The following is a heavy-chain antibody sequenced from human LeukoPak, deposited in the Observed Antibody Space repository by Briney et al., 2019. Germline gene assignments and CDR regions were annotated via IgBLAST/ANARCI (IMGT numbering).Heavy chain of an antibody. Sequence: GGSLRLSCAASGFTFGSYGMHWVRQAPGKGVEWVAVIWYDGSNKYYADSVKGRFTISRDNSKNTLYLQMNSLRAEDTAVYYCAKGEYYYDSSGYKAEYFQHWGQGTLVTVSS. CDR1: GFTFGSYG. CDR2: IWYDGSNK. CDR3: AKGEYYYDSSGYKAEYFQH. V-gene: IGHV3-33*06. D-gene: IGHD3-22*01. J-gene: IGHJ1*01.